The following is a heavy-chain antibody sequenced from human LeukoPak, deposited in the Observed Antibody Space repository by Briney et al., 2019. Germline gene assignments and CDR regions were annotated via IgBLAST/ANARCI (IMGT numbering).Heavy chain of an antibody. J-gene: IGHJ4*02. CDR1: GYTFTGYY. V-gene: IGHV1-2*02. Sequence: ASVKVSCKASGYTFTGYYMHWVRQAPGQGLEWMGWINPNSGGTNYAQKFQGRVTMTRDTSISTAYMELSRLRSDDTAVYYCARDRLRRGSSSSDYWGQGALVTVSS. CDR3: ARDRLRRGSSSSDY. D-gene: IGHD6-6*01. CDR2: INPNSGGT.